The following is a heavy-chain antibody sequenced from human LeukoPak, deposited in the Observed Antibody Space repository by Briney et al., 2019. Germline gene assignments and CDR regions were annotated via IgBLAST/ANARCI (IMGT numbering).Heavy chain of an antibody. Sequence: GGSLRLSCVASGLXVSSNYISWVRRAPGKGLEWVSVIYRDGSSYYAESVKGRFTISRDNSKNTLYIQMNSLRAEDTAVYYCARSFYDILIGYYQYFDYWGQGTLVTVSS. V-gene: IGHV3-66*01. CDR2: IYRDGSS. D-gene: IGHD3-9*01. J-gene: IGHJ4*02. CDR3: ARSFYDILIGYYQYFDY. CDR1: GLXVSSNY.